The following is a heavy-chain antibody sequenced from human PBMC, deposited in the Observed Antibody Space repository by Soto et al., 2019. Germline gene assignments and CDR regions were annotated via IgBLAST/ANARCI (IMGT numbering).Heavy chain of an antibody. CDR3: ARDRAPGIAAAGTDWFDP. Sequence: ASVKVSCKASGYTFTNYAMHWVRQAPGQRLEWMGWINAGNGNTKYSQKFQGRVTITRDTSASTAYMELRSLRSEDTAVYYCARDRAPGIAAAGTDWFDPWGQGTLVTVSS. V-gene: IGHV1-3*01. CDR2: INAGNGNT. D-gene: IGHD6-13*01. CDR1: GYTFTNYA. J-gene: IGHJ5*02.